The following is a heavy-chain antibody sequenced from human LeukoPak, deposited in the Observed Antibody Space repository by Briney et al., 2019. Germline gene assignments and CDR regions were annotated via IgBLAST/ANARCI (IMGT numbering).Heavy chain of an antibody. CDR3: ARDPSAGSES. D-gene: IGHD6-25*01. CDR1: GFTLSSYA. Sequence: GGSLRLSCAASGFTLSSYAMNWVRQAPGKGLEWVSAISGSGSAYYSDSVKGRFTISRDNAKSSLYLQMNSLRVEDTAVYYCARDPSAGSESWGQGTLVTVSS. CDR2: ISGSGSA. J-gene: IGHJ4*02. V-gene: IGHV3-21*01.